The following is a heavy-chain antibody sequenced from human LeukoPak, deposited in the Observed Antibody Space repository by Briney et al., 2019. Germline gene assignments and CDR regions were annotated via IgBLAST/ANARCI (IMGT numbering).Heavy chain of an antibody. V-gene: IGHV3-64D*09. D-gene: IGHD2-15*01. CDR2: ISDSGGSK. J-gene: IGHJ6*02. Sequence: GGSLRLSCSASGFPFSSYAMHWVRQAPGKGLEYVSAISDSGGSKYYADSVKGRFTISRDNSKNTLYLQMSSLRAEDTAVYFCVRGYSFGPYGMDVWGQGTTVTVSS. CDR3: VRGYSFGPYGMDV. CDR1: GFPFSSYA.